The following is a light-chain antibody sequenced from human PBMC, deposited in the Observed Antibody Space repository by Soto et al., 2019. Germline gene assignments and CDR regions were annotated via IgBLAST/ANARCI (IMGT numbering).Light chain of an antibody. J-gene: IGKJ1*01. CDR1: QSISGW. CDR2: EAS. V-gene: IGKV1-5*01. Sequence: DIQMTQSPSTLSASVGDRVTMTFRASQSISGWLAWYQQKPGTAPKLLIYEASNLESGVPSRFSGSGSGTEFTPTISSLQPDDFATYYCQQYYSDWTFGQGTKVDI. CDR3: QQYYSDWT.